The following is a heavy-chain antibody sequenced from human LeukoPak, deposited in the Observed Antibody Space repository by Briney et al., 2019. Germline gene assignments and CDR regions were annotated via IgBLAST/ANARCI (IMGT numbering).Heavy chain of an antibody. CDR3: ARRVVPAASDAFEI. J-gene: IGHJ3*02. Sequence: ASVKVSCKASGYTFTSYAMHWVRQAPGQRLEWMGWINAGNGNTKYSQKFQGRVTITRDTSGSTAYMELSSLRSEDTGVYYCARRVVPAASDAFEIWGQGTMVTVSS. CDR2: INAGNGNT. V-gene: IGHV1-3*01. CDR1: GYTFTSYA. D-gene: IGHD2-2*01.